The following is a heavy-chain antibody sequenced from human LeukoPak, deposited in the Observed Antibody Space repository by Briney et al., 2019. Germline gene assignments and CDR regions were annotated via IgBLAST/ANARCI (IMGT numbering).Heavy chain of an antibody. CDR1: GGTFSSYT. D-gene: IGHD1-26*01. CDR2: IIPIFGTT. CDR3: ASGSYLAFDI. V-gene: IGHV1-69*05. Sequence: ASVKVPCKASGGTFSSYTISWVRQAPGQGLEWMGRIIPIFGTTNYAQKFQGRVTITTDESTSTAYMELSSLRSEDTAVYYCASGSYLAFDIWGQGTMVTVSS. J-gene: IGHJ3*02.